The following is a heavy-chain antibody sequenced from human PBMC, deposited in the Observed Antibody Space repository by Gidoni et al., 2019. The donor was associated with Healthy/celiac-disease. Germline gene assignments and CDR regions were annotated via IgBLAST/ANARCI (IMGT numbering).Heavy chain of an antibody. V-gene: IGHV3-30*18. CDR2: ISYDGSNK. CDR3: AKEDCSSTSCYGYYYYGMDV. J-gene: IGHJ6*02. CDR1: GFTFSSYG. D-gene: IGHD2-2*01. Sequence: QVQLVESGGGVVQPGRSLRLPCAASGFTFSSYGMHWVRQAPGKVLGWVAVISYDGSNKYYADSVKGRFTISRDNSKNTLYLQMNSLRAEDTAVYYCAKEDCSSTSCYGYYYYGMDVWGQGTTVTVSS.